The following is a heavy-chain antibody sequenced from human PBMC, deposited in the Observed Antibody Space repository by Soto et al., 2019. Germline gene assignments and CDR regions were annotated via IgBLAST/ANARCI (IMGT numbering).Heavy chain of an antibody. V-gene: IGHV3-21*06. D-gene: IGHD1-26*01. CDR1: TFNSYS. CDR3: TRDQGGSYDSWFDP. Sequence: EVQLGECGGGLVKPGGSLRLSCSFTFNSYSLNWVRQAPGKGLEWVSSISSGSAYIKYADSVKGRFTISRDNANNFLYLQMSSLRVDDTALYYCTRDQGGSYDSWFDPWGQGTLVTVSS. CDR2: ISSGSAYI. J-gene: IGHJ5*02.